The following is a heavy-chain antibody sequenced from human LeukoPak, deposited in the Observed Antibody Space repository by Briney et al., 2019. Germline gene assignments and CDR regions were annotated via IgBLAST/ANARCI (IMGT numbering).Heavy chain of an antibody. D-gene: IGHD6-6*01. V-gene: IGHV4-59*01. Sequence: KPSETLSLTCTVSGGSISSFYWNWIRQPPGKGLEWIGYIHYSGGTNYNSSLKSRVTISVDTSKNQFSLKLRSVTAADTAVYYCARGRDSYTNSYRFDPWGQGTLVTVSS. CDR3: ARGRDSYTNSYRFDP. J-gene: IGHJ5*02. CDR1: GGSISSFY. CDR2: IHYSGGT.